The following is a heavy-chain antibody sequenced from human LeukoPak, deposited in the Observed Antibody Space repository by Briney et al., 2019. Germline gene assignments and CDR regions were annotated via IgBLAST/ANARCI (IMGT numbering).Heavy chain of an antibody. V-gene: IGHV4-59*01. J-gene: IGHJ4*02. CDR1: GDSFSTYY. CDR3: ARTGGIAPT. Sequence: SETLSLTCTVSGDSFSTYYWSWIRQPPGKGLEWIGFIHYSGSTSYNPSLRSRVTISVETSKNQFSLKLRSMTSADTAVYYCARTGGIAPTWGQGTLVTVSS. D-gene: IGHD6-13*01. CDR2: IHYSGST.